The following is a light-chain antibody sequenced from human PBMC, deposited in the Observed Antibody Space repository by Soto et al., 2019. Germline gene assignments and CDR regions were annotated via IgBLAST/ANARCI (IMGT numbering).Light chain of an antibody. CDR3: QQRSTWPYT. CDR1: QSVSRY. Sequence: EIVLTQSPATLSLSPGERATLSCRASQSVSRYVAWYQQKPGQAPRLLIFDASTRATGIPARFSGSGSGTDFTNTISRLEPEDFAVYYCQQRSTWPYTFGQGTKVDIK. J-gene: IGKJ2*01. CDR2: DAS. V-gene: IGKV3-11*01.